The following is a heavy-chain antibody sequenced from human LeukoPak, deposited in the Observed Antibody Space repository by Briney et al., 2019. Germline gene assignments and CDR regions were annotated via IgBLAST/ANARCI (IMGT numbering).Heavy chain of an antibody. D-gene: IGHD3-10*01. CDR3: AREQGGSWFGDSRGAFDI. J-gene: IGHJ3*02. V-gene: IGHV4-59*10. CDR2: IYTSGST. Sequence: PSETLSLTCAVYGGSFSGYYWSWIRQPPGKGLEWIGRIYTSGSTNYNPSLKSRVTMSVDTSKNQFSLKLSSVTAADTAVYYCAREQGGSWFGDSRGAFDIWGQGTMVTVSS. CDR1: GGSFSGYY.